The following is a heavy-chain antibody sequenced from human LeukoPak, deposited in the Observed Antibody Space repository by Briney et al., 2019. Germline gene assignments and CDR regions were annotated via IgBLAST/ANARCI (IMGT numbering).Heavy chain of an antibody. V-gene: IGHV4-30-4*01. Sequence: PSETLSLTCTVSGGSISSGDYYWSWIRQPPGKGLEWIGYIYYSGSTYYIPSLKSRVTISVDTSKNQFSLKLSSVTAADTAVYYCASYDFWSGPPSWGQGTLVTVSS. J-gene: IGHJ4*02. D-gene: IGHD3-3*01. CDR3: ASYDFWSGPPS. CDR2: IYYSGST. CDR1: GGSISSGDYY.